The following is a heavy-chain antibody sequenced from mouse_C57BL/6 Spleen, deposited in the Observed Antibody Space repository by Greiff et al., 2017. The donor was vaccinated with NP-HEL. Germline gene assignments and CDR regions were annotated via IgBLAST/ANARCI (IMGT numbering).Heavy chain of an antibody. J-gene: IGHJ3*01. CDR1: GFNIKDYY. D-gene: IGHD1-1*01. CDR3: ARSRGSSPWFGY. Sequence: VQLQQSGAELVKPGASVKLSCTASGFNIKDYYMHWVKQRTEQGLEWIGRIDHEDGETKYAPKFQGKAPITADTSSNPAYLQLSSLASEDTAVYYCARSRGSSPWFGYWGQGTLVTVSA. CDR2: IDHEDGET. V-gene: IGHV14-2*01.